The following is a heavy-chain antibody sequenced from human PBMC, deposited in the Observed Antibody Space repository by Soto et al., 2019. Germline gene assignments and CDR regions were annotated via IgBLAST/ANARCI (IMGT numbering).Heavy chain of an antibody. CDR1: GYTFTSYY. J-gene: IGHJ5*02. CDR3: ARHSLDSSSWYESNWFDP. D-gene: IGHD6-13*01. CDR2: INPSGGST. Sequence: GASVKVSCKASGYTFTSYYMHWVRQAPGQGLEWMGIINPSGGSTSYAQKFQGRVTISVDTSKNQFPLKLSSVTAADTAVYYCARHSLDSSSWYESNWFDPWGQGTLVTVSS. V-gene: IGHV1-46*01.